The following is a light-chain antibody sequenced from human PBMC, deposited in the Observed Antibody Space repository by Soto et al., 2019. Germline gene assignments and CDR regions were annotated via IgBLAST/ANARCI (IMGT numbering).Light chain of an antibody. CDR1: QSVSSN. CDR2: DIS. J-gene: IGKJ4*02. V-gene: IGKV3D-15*01. Sequence: ETVMTQSPATLSVSPGARVTLSGRASQSVSSNLAWYQQKPGQAPRVLIYDISTRATGIPTRFSGSGSGTEFTLTISSLQSEDFAVYYCQQYNSWPLTFGGGTKVDIK. CDR3: QQYNSWPLT.